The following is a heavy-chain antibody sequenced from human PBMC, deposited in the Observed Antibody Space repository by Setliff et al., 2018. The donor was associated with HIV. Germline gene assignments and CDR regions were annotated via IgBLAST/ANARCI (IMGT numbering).Heavy chain of an antibody. Sequence: ASVKVSCKASGYNFSSNGISWVRQAPGQGLEWMGWISGYNGDTKYAQKFQDRVSLTRDTSLSTAYMELSSLTSDDTAIYYCARDMFEIWERSLAKGDEFDPWGQGSLVTVSS. D-gene: IGHD3-10*02. CDR2: ISGYNGDT. CDR3: ARDMFEIWERSLAKGDEFDP. J-gene: IGHJ5*02. CDR1: GYNFSSNG. V-gene: IGHV1-18*01.